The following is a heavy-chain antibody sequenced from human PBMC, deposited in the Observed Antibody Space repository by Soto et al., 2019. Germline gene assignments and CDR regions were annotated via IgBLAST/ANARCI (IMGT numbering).Heavy chain of an antibody. D-gene: IGHD3-22*01. CDR3: ARETYYYDSSGPKYNWFDP. CDR1: GGSVSSGSYY. Sequence: SETLSLTCTVSGGSVSSGSYYWNWIRQPPGKGLEWIGYVYYTGSTNYNPSLKSRVTISVDTSKNQFSLKLSSVTAADTAVYYCARETYYYDSSGPKYNWFDPWGQGTLVTVSS. V-gene: IGHV4-61*01. J-gene: IGHJ5*02. CDR2: VYYTGST.